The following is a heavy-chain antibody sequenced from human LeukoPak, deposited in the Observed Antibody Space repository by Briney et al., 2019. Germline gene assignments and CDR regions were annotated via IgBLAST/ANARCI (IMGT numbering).Heavy chain of an antibody. D-gene: IGHD6-19*01. Sequence: GGSLRLSCAASGFTFDDYAMHWVRQAPGKGLEWVSGISWNSGSIGHADSVKGRFTISRDNAKNSLYLQMNSLRAEDTALYYCAKASRLYYGMDVWGQGTTVTVSS. J-gene: IGHJ6*02. CDR1: GFTFDDYA. CDR3: AKASRLYYGMDV. CDR2: ISWNSGSI. V-gene: IGHV3-9*01.